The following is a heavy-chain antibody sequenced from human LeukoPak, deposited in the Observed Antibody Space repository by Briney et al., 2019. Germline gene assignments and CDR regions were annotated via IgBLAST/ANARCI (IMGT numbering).Heavy chain of an antibody. D-gene: IGHD2-8*02. V-gene: IGHV3-9*01. CDR2: ISWNSGSI. CDR1: GFTFDDYA. Sequence: GGSLRLSCAASGFTFDDYAMHWVRHAPGKGLEWVSGISWNSGSIGYADSVKGRFTISRDNAKNSLYLQMNSLRAEVTALYYCAKSPGFVVYATTYFDYWGQGTLVTVSS. CDR3: AKSPGFVVYATTYFDY. J-gene: IGHJ4*02.